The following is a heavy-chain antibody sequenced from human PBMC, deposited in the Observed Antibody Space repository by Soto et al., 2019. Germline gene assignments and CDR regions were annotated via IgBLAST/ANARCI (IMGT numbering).Heavy chain of an antibody. J-gene: IGHJ5*02. CDR2: TYYRSKWYN. V-gene: IGHV6-1*01. CDR1: GGSIASNSAA. Sequence: FTLTCGISGGSIASNSAAWKWIRQSPSRGLEWLGRTYYRSKWYNDYAVSVKSRITINPDTSKNQFSLQLNSVTPEDTAVYYCARDLAAAGNWFDPWGQGTLVTVSS. D-gene: IGHD6-13*01. CDR3: ARDLAAAGNWFDP.